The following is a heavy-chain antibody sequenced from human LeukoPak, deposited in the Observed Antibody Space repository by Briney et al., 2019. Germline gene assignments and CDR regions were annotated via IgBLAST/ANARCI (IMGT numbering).Heavy chain of an antibody. CDR3: ARGGYGDYPTDY. D-gene: IGHD4-17*01. CDR1: GFTFSSYN. J-gene: IGHJ4*02. V-gene: IGHV3-21*01. CDR2: ISSSSDYI. Sequence: PGGSLRLSCAASGFTFSSYNMNWVRQAPGKGLEWVSSISSSSDYIYYADSVKGRFTISRDNAKNSLYLQMKSLRAEDTAVYYCARGGYGDYPTDYWGQGTLVTVSS.